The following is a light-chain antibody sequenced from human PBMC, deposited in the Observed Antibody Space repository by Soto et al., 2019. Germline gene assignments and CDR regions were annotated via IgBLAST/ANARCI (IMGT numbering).Light chain of an antibody. CDR1: QSISNN. CDR2: SAF. Sequence: EIVLTQSPATLSLSPGERATLYFSASQSISNNLAWYQQKPGQAPRLVIYSAFTRATGIPARFSGSGSGTEFTLTISRLEPEDFAVYYCQQYVRSPWTFGRGTKVDI. J-gene: IGKJ1*01. V-gene: IGKV3-15*01. CDR3: QQYVRSPWT.